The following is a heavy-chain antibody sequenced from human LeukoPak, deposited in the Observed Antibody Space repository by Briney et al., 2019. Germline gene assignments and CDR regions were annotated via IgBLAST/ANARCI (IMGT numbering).Heavy chain of an antibody. V-gene: IGHV3-23*01. CDR1: RFPPRKYA. CDR2: ISGSGGSK. J-gene: IGHJ6*02. CDR3: AKATYYDYLKAGYYYGMDV. D-gene: IGHD3-16*01. Sequence: PGGSLRLSCVGSRFPPRKYAMSWVRQAPGKGLEWVSGISGSGGSKYYADSVRGRFTISRDNSKNTLYLQMNSLRAEDTAVYYCAKATYYDYLKAGYYYGMDVWGQGTTVTVSS.